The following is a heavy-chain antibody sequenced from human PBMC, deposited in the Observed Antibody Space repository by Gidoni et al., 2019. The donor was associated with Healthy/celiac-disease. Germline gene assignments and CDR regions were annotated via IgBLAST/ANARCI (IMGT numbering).Heavy chain of an antibody. D-gene: IGHD3-9*01. Sequence: EVQLVESGGGLVQPGGSLRLSCAASGFTFSSSWMHWVRQAPGKGLVWVSRINSDGSSTSYADSVKGRFTISRDNAKNTLYLQMNSLRSEDTAVYYCARDLNEYYDILTGYYGWGQGTLVTVSS. CDR3: ARDLNEYYDILTGYYG. J-gene: IGHJ4*02. CDR2: INSDGSST. V-gene: IGHV3-74*01. CDR1: GFTFSSSW.